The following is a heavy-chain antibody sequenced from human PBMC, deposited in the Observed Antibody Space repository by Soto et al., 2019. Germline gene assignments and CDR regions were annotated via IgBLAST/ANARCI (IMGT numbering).Heavy chain of an antibody. CDR2: MNPSSGDT. CDR1: GYTFTNFD. Sequence: QVQLVQSGSEVKKPGASVKVSCQASGYTFTNFDISWVRQAAGQGLEWMGSMNPSSGDTDYPQTFQGRGTMTRNIAINTAYMELSTLRSEDTAVFYCARADRWAAPMDYALDVWGQGTTVTVSS. D-gene: IGHD2-15*01. CDR3: ARADRWAAPMDYALDV. J-gene: IGHJ6*02. V-gene: IGHV1-8*01.